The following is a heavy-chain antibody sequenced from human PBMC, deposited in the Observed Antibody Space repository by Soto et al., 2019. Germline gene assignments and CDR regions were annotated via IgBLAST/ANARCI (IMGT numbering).Heavy chain of an antibody. V-gene: IGHV1-18*01. CDR2: ISAYNGNT. CDR1: GYTFTSYG. CDR3: ARPARRGSSLYRGAFDI. Sequence: QVPLVQSGAEVKKPGASVKVSCKASGYTFTSYGISWVRQAPGQGLEWMGWISAYNGNTNYAQKLQGRVTMTTDTSTSTAYMELRSLRSDDSDVYYCARPARRGSSLYRGAFDIWGQGTMVTDSS. J-gene: IGHJ3*02. D-gene: IGHD6-13*01.